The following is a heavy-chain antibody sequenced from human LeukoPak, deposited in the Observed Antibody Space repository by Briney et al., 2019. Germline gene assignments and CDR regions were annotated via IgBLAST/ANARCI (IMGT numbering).Heavy chain of an antibody. D-gene: IGHD4-11*01. J-gene: IGHJ4*02. V-gene: IGHV4-39*07. CDR2: IYYSGST. CDR1: GGSISSNTYY. CDR3: ARDNPFKYDYIN. Sequence: SETLSLTCTVSGGSISSNTYYWGWIRQPPGKGLEWIGSIYYSGSTYYNPSLKSRVTISVDTSKNQFSLKLSSVTAADTAVYYCARDNPFKYDYINWGQGALVTVSS.